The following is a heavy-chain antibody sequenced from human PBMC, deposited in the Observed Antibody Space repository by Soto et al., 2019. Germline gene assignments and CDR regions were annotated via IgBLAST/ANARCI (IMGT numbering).Heavy chain of an antibody. Sequence: GGSLRLSCAASGFTFSSYGMPWVRQAPGKGLEWVAVTWSDGSNKYYPHSVKGRFTSSRDNSKNPLYLQMNRLRAEDTAVDYCARDNWDGMDVWGQGATVTVSS. V-gene: IGHV3-33*01. CDR2: TWSDGSNK. J-gene: IGHJ6*02. CDR3: ARDNWDGMDV. CDR1: GFTFSSYG. D-gene: IGHD3-16*01.